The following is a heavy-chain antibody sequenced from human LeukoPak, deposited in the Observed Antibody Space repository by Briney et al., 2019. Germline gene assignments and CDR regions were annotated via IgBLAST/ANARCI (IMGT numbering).Heavy chain of an antibody. CDR1: GFDFSSYA. V-gene: IGHV3-23*01. D-gene: IGHD6-6*01. Sequence: PGGSLRLSCTASGFDFSSYAMTWVRQAPGKVLEWVSVISGSGGSTYHADSVKGRFTISRDNAKNSLYLQMNSLRAEDTAVYYCARGEHSSSSNYWGQGTLVTVSS. CDR2: ISGSGGST. CDR3: ARGEHSSSSNY. J-gene: IGHJ4*02.